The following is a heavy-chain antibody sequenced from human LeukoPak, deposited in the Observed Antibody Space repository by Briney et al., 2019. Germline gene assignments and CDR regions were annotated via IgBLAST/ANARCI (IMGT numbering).Heavy chain of an antibody. J-gene: IGHJ3*02. CDR3: AREPFSGSYVNDAFAI. V-gene: IGHV1-69*13. Sequence: AASVKVSCKASGGTFSSYAISWVRQAPGQGLEWMGGIIPIFGTANYAEKFQGRVTITADEATSTAYMELSSLRSEDTAVYYCAREPFSGSYVNDAFAIWGQGTMVTVSS. CDR1: GGTFSSYA. CDR2: IIPIFGTA. D-gene: IGHD1-26*01.